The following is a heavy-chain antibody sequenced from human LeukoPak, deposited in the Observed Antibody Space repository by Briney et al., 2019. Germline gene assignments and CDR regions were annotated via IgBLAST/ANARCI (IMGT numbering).Heavy chain of an antibody. CDR1: GYSFTSYW. J-gene: IGHJ4*02. CDR2: IYPGDSDT. D-gene: IGHD1-26*01. V-gene: IGHV5-51*01. CDR3: ARPRSEWEPELYYFDY. Sequence: GESLKISCKGSGYSFTSYWIGWVRQMPGKGLEWMGIIYPGDSDTRYSPSFQGQVTISADKSISTAYLQWSSLKASDTAMYYCARPRSEWEPELYYFDYWGQGTLVTVSS.